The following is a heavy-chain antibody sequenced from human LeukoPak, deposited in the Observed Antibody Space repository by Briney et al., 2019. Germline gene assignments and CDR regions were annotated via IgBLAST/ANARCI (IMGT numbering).Heavy chain of an antibody. V-gene: IGHV1-3*03. CDR2: INAGNGNT. CDR3: ARGVGGVDYDFWSGHQHYLDY. J-gene: IGHJ4*02. D-gene: IGHD3-3*01. Sequence: ASVKVSCKASGYTFTNYAMHWVRQAPGQRLEWMGRINAGNGNTKYSQEFQGRVTITRVTSASTAYMELSSLRSEDMAAYYCARGVGGVDYDFWSGHQHYLDYWGQGTLVTVSS. CDR1: GYTFTNYA.